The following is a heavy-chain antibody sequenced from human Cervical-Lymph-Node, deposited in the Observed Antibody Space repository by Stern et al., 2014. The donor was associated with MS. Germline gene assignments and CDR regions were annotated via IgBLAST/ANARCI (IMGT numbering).Heavy chain of an antibody. J-gene: IGHJ3*01. CDR3: ASGGWGV. CDR2: ISSSSTYI. D-gene: IGHD3-16*01. V-gene: IGHV3-21*01. Sequence: EVQLVESGGGLVKPGGSLRLSCAASGLTFSSPSMNWVRQAPGQGLELVSSISSSSTYIFYADSVKGRSTISRDDAKNSLYLQMNSLRVEDTAVYYCASGGWGVWGQGTMVTVSA. CDR1: GLTFSSPS.